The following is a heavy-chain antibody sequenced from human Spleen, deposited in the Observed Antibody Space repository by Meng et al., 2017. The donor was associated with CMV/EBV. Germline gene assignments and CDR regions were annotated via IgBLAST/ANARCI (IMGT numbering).Heavy chain of an antibody. CDR1: GFIFGDYV. J-gene: IGHJ6*02. CDR2: IRNKAYGETT. CDR3: NKDRIPLPGDKYGMDV. Sequence: GESLKISCTASGFIFGDYVMNWVRQAPGKGLEGGGSIRNKAYGETTEYAASVKGRFTISRDDFKSYLQMNSLKNDDSAVYFCNKDRIPLPGDKYGMDVWGQGTTVTVSS. V-gene: IGHV3-49*04. D-gene: IGHD7-27*01.